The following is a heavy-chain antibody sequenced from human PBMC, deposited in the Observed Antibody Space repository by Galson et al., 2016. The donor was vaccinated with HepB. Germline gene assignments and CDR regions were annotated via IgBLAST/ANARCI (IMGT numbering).Heavy chain of an antibody. CDR1: RGTFSSYA. J-gene: IGHJ4*02. CDR2: IIPIFRTA. Sequence: SVKVSCKAPRGTFSSYAISWVRQAPGQGLEWMGGIIPIFRTANYAQKFQGRVTITADESTTTAYMELSSLRSEDTALYYCARERGWEQRLYYFDHWGQGTLVTVSS. CDR3: ARERGWEQRLYYFDH. D-gene: IGHD1-26*01. V-gene: IGHV1-69*13.